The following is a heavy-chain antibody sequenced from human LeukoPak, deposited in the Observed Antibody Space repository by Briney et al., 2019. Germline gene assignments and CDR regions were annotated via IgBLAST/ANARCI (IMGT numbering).Heavy chain of an antibody. CDR1: GFTFSSYA. CDR2: ISGSGGST. V-gene: IGHV3-23*01. CDR3: ARGESLAADFGMDV. D-gene: IGHD3-3*02. J-gene: IGHJ6*02. Sequence: PGGSLRLSCAASGFTFSSYAMSWVRQAPGKGLEWVSAISGSGGSTYYADSVKGRFTISRDNSKNTLYLQMNSLRAGDTAVYYCARGESLAADFGMDVWGQGTTVTVSS.